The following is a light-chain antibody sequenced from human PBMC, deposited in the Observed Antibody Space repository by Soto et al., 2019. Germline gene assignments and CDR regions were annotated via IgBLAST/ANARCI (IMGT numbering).Light chain of an antibody. Sequence: EIVLTQSPGTLSLSPGERATLSCRASQNISSNYLPGTSYLAWYQQRPGQAPRLLIYGASSRATGIPDRFSGSGSGTDFTLTISRLEPEDFAVYYCQQCGSSPFTFGPGTKVDIK. CDR2: GAS. CDR3: QQCGSSPFT. J-gene: IGKJ3*01. CDR1: QNISSNYLPGTSY. V-gene: IGKV3-20*01.